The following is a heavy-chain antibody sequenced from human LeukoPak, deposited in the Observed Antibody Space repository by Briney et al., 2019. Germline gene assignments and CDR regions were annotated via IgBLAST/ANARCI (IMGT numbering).Heavy chain of an antibody. V-gene: IGHV3-30*04. J-gene: IGHJ3*02. D-gene: IGHD4-23*01. CDR3: ARDQWDYGGNSPIDDAFDI. CDR2: ISYDGSNK. Sequence: GRSLRLSCAASGFTFSSYAMHWVRQAPGKGLEWVAVISYDGSNKYYANSVKGRFTISRDNSKNTLYLQMNSLRAEDTAVYYCARDQWDYGGNSPIDDAFDIWGQGTMVTFSS. CDR1: GFTFSSYA.